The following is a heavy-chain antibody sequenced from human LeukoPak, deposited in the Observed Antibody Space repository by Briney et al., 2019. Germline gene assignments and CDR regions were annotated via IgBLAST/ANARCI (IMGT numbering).Heavy chain of an antibody. V-gene: IGHV4-59*08. Sequence: SETLSLTCTVSSRSISNYYWSWIRQPPGEGLVWLGYIYYSGSTNYSASLKRRVTISVDTSKNHFSLKLSSVTAADTAVYYCASLPLSGCSGGSCYPSFDYWGQGTLVTVSS. CDR2: IYYSGST. CDR1: SRSISNYY. J-gene: IGHJ4*02. CDR3: ASLPLSGCSGGSCYPSFDY. D-gene: IGHD2-15*01.